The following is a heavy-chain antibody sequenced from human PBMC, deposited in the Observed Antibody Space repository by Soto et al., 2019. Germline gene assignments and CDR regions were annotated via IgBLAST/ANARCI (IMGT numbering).Heavy chain of an antibody. CDR1: GFTFSSYS. J-gene: IGHJ6*03. CDR2: ISSSSSYI. Sequence: GGSLRLSCAASGFTFSSYSMNWVRQAPGKGLEWVSSISSSSSYIYYADSVKGRFTISRDNAKNSLYLQMNSLRAEDTAVYYCARVGARLGYCSCGSCSDYYYYYMDFWGKGTTVTVSS. CDR3: ARVGARLGYCSCGSCSDYYYYYMDF. V-gene: IGHV3-21*01. D-gene: IGHD2-15*01.